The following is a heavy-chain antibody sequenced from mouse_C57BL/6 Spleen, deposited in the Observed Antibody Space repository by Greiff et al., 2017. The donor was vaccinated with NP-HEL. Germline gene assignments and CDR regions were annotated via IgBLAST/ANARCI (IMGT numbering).Heavy chain of an antibody. CDR2: IDPSDSYT. V-gene: IGHV1-69*01. Sequence: QVQLKQPGAELVMPGASVKLSCKASGYTFTSYWMHWVKQRPGQGLEWIGEIDPSDSYTNYNQKFKGKSTLTVDKSSSTAYMQLSSLTSEDSAVYYCAREGGLRRWFAYWGQGTLVTVSA. J-gene: IGHJ3*01. D-gene: IGHD2-2*01. CDR3: AREGGLRRWFAY. CDR1: GYTFTSYW.